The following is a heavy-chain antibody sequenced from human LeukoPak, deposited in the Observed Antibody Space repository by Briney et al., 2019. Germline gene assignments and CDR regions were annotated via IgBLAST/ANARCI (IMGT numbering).Heavy chain of an antibody. CDR3: ARGSNSRRAYNWFDP. J-gene: IGHJ5*02. V-gene: IGHV4-31*03. CDR2: IYYSGST. D-gene: IGHD2-2*01. CDR1: GGSISSGGYY. Sequence: SDTLSLTCTVSGGSISSGGYYWSWIRQHPGKGLEWIGYIYYSGSTYYNPSLKSRVTISVDTSKNQFSLKLSSVTAADTAVYYCARGSNSRRAYNWFDPWGQGTLVTVSS.